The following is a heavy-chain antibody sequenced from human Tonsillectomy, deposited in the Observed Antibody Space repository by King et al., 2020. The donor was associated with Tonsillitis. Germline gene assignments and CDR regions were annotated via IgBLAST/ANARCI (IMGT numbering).Heavy chain of an antibody. J-gene: IGHJ4*02. Sequence: VQLVESGGGFVQPGGSLRLSCAASGLTFSSHAMSWFRQAPGKGLEWGSAIRVSVVSTYSADSVKGRFTIYRDNSKNTLYLQMNSLRAEDTAVYYCAKDLDIVLMVYAGDYWGQGTLVTVSS. CDR3: AKDLDIVLMVYAGDY. CDR1: GLTFSSHA. D-gene: IGHD2-8*01. CDR2: IRVSVVST. V-gene: IGHV3-23*04.